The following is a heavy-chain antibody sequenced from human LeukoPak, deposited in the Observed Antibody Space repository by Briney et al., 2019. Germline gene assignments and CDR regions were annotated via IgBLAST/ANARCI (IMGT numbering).Heavy chain of an antibody. D-gene: IGHD3-22*01. CDR2: IYYTGST. J-gene: IGHJ5*02. Sequence: SETLSLTCTVSGASISSSSYFWGWIRQSPGEGLEWIASIYYTGSTYYNPSLKSRVTVSVDTSKNQFSLQLSSVTAADTAVYYCARDREGYYDRVFDPWGQGTLVTVSS. CDR3: ARDREGYYDRVFDP. V-gene: IGHV4-39*07. CDR1: GASISSSSYF.